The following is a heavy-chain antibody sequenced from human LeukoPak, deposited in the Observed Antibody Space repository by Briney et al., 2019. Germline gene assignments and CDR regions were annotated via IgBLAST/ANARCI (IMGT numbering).Heavy chain of an antibody. Sequence: ASVKVSCKASGGTFSSYAISWVRQAPGQGLEWMGRINPNSGGTNYAQKFQGRVTMTRDTSISTAYMELSRLRSDDTVVYYCARHGGYCSSTSCFEDYWGQGTLVTVSS. CDR3: ARHGGYCSSTSCFEDY. CDR1: GGTFSSYA. V-gene: IGHV1-2*05. D-gene: IGHD2-2*01. J-gene: IGHJ4*02. CDR2: INPNSGGT.